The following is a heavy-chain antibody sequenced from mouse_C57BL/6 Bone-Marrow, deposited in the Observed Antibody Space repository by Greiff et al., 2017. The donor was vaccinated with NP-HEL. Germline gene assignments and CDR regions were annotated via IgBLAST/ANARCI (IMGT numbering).Heavy chain of an antibody. V-gene: IGHV5-4*01. CDR3: ARVTMIPYFDY. CDR1: GFTFSSYA. J-gene: IGHJ2*01. D-gene: IGHD2-3*01. CDR2: ISDGGSYT. Sequence: EVHLVESGGGLVKPGGSLKLSCAASGFTFSSYAMSWVRQTPEKRLEWVATISDGGSYTYYPDNVKGRFTISRDNAKNNLYLQMSHLKSEDTAMYYCARVTMIPYFDYWGQGTTLTVSS.